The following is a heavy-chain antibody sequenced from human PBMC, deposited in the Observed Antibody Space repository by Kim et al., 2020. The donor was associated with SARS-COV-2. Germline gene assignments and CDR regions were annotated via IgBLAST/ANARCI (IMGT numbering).Heavy chain of an antibody. CDR3: TTAGNFRFDS. D-gene: IGHD1-7*01. Sequence: ADSVKGRFTISKDTAKDPLFLQIPSLRVEDTAVYYCTTAGNFRFDSWGQGTLVTVSS. V-gene: IGHV3-74*01. J-gene: IGHJ5*01.